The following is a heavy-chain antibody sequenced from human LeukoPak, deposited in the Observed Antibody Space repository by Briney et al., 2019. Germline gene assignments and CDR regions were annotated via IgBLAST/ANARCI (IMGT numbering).Heavy chain of an antibody. V-gene: IGHV4-39*01. Sequence: SETLSLTCTVSGVSITSSSYFWGWIRQPPGKGLEWIGSIFHSGSTYYNPSLKSRVTISVDSSKNQFSLKLSSVTAADTAVFYCASLRSYYHHSGDNSWGPGTLVTVSS. CDR2: IFHSGST. CDR1: GVSITSSSYF. J-gene: IGHJ5*02. D-gene: IGHD2-21*01. CDR3: ASLRSYYHHSGDNS.